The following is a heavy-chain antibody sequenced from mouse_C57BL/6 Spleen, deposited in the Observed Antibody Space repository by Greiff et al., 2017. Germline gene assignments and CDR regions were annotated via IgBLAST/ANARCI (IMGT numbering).Heavy chain of an antibody. V-gene: IGHV1-52*01. J-gene: IGHJ4*01. D-gene: IGHD3-2*02. CDR1: GYTFTSYW. CDR3: ERWLDSSSHYAMDE. Sequence: VQLQQPGAELVRPGSSVKLSCKASGYTFTSYWMHWVKQRPIQGLEWIGNIDPSDSGTHYNQKFKNKATMTVDKSSSTAYMQLSSLTSEDSAVYYWERWLDSSSHYAMDEWGQGTSRTVRS. CDR2: IDPSDSGT.